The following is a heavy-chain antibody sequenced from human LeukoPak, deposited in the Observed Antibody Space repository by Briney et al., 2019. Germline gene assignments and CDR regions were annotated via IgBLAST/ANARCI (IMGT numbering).Heavy chain of an antibody. J-gene: IGHJ4*02. CDR3: ARHGGLYYDFWSGTEGVDY. V-gene: IGHV4-34*01. Sequence: PSEALSLTCAVYGGSFSGYYWSWIRQPPGKGLEWIGKINHSGSTNYNPSLKSRVTISVDTSKNQFSLKLSSVTAADTAVYYCARHGGLYYDFWSGTEGVDYWGQGTLVTVSS. CDR2: INHSGST. D-gene: IGHD3-3*01. CDR1: GGSFSGYY.